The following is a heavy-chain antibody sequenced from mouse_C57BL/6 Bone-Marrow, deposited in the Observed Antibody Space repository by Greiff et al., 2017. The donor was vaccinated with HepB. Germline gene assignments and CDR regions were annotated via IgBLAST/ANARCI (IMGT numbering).Heavy chain of an antibody. V-gene: IGHV14-4*01. J-gene: IGHJ3*01. D-gene: IGHD2-3*01. CDR2: IDPENGDT. CDR1: GFNIKDDY. Sequence: VQLKQSGAELVRPGASVTLSCTASGFNIKDDYMHWVQPRPEQGLEWIGWIDPENGDTEYASKFQGKATITADTSSNTAYLQLSSLTSEDTAVYYCTSDGYYPAWFAYWGQGTLVTVSA. CDR3: TSDGYYPAWFAY.